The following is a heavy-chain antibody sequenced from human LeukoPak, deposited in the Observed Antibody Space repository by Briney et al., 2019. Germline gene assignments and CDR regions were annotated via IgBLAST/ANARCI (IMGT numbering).Heavy chain of an antibody. CDR2: IYYSGNT. J-gene: IGHJ6*02. CDR3: ARINDFWSGRTLDV. Sequence: SETLSLTCTVSGGSLSSYYWSWIRQPPGKGLEWVAYIYYSGNTKYNPFLTCRVTIPIDKIKNQFSLKLNSVTASDTGVYDCARINDFWSGRTLDVWGQGTTVTVSS. V-gene: IGHV4-59*12. CDR1: GGSLSSYY. D-gene: IGHD3-3*01.